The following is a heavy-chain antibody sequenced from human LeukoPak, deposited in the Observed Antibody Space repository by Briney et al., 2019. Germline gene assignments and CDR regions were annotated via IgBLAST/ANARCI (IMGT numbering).Heavy chain of an antibody. J-gene: IGHJ5*02. V-gene: IGHV4-61*02. D-gene: IGHD4-11*01. CDR3: ARGRPLAQYGPNWFDP. Sequence: SETLSLTCTVSGGSINSGGYYWSWIRQPAGKGLEWIGRIYTSGSTNYNPSLKSRVTMSVDTSKNQFSLKLSSVTAADTAVYYCARGRPLAQYGPNWFDPWGQGTLVTVSS. CDR2: IYTSGST. CDR1: GGSINSGGYY.